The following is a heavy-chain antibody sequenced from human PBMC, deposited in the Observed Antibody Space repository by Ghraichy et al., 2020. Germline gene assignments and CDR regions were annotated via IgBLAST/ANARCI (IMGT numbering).Heavy chain of an antibody. D-gene: IGHD1-26*01. CDR1: GFTFSTYW. V-gene: IGHV3-74*01. J-gene: IGHJ3*01. CDR3: ARGRTGDSGNHDAFDL. Sequence: GGSLRLSCAASGFTFSTYWMHWVRQAPGKGLVWVARINTDGSITNYADSVQGRFTISRDNARNTLDLLSNSLRADDTAVYYCARGRTGDSGNHDAFDLWGQGTMVTVSS. CDR2: INTDGSIT.